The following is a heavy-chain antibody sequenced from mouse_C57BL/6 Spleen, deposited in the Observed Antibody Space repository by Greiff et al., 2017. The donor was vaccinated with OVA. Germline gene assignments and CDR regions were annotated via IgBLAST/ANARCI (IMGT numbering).Heavy chain of an antibody. CDR1: GYTFTSYG. CDR2: IYPRSGNT. Sequence: VQGVESGAELARPGASVKLSCKASGYTFTSYGISWVKQRTGQGLEWIGEIYPRSGNTYYNEKFKGKATLTADKSSSTAYMELRSLTSEDSAVYFCARKELTGTDYWGQGTTLTVSS. CDR3: ARKELTGTDY. J-gene: IGHJ2*01. V-gene: IGHV1-81*01. D-gene: IGHD4-1*01.